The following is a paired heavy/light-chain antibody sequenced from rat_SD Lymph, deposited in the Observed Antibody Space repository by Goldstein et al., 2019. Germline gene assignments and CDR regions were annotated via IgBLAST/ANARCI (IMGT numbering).Light chain of an antibody. Sequence: NTVMTQSPTSMFTSVGDRVTMSCKASQNVGINVGWYQQKTGQSPKRLIYWASNRDTGVPDRFTGSGSGTDFTLTINNMQAEDPAIYYCLQHNSYPWTFGGGTKLELK. V-gene: IGKV6S4*01. CDR3: LQHNSYPWT. CDR2: WAS. J-gene: IGKJ1*01. CDR1: QNVGIN.
Heavy chain of an antibody. CDR1: GGTITAYY. D-gene: IGHD5-1*01. CDR3: TTDTGAGFAY. CDR2: IDPEDDST. J-gene: IGHJ3*01. V-gene: IGHV1-6*01. Sequence: EVQLQQSGADLVRPGTSVKLPCKVSGGTITAYYMHFVKQRPGQGLEWIGRIDPEDDSTKYAEKFKNKATLTADTSSNTAYLKLSSLTSEDTATYFCTTDTGAGFAYWGQGTLVTVSS.